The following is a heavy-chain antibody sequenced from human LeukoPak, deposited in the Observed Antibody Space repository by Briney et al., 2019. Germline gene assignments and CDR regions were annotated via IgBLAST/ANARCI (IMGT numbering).Heavy chain of an antibody. CDR1: GFTFSDYA. CDR2: ISGNGGKT. Sequence: PGGSLRLSCAASGFTFSDYAMSWVRQAPGKGLEWVSGISGNGGKTYYADSVEGRFTISRDNSRNTLYLQMNSLRAGDTAVYYCANSVTSRRTPIPPYLDYWGQGTLVTVSS. D-gene: IGHD6-6*01. CDR3: ANSVTSRRTPIPPYLDY. V-gene: IGHV3-23*01. J-gene: IGHJ4*02.